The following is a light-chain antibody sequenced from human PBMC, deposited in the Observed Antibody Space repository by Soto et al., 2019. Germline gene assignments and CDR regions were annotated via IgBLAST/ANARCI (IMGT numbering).Light chain of an antibody. CDR2: AAA. CDR3: QQLNSYPLT. CDR1: QGISSY. Sequence: IQLTQSPSSLSASVGDRVTITCRASQGISSYLAWYQQKPGKAHKXLIYAAATLQSGVPSRFSGSGSGTDFTITISSLQPEDFETYYCQQLNSYPLTFGGGTKVDNK. V-gene: IGKV1-9*01. J-gene: IGKJ4*01.